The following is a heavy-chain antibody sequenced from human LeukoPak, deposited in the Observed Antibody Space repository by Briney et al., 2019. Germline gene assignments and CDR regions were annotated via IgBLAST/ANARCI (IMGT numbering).Heavy chain of an antibody. J-gene: IGHJ4*02. CDR1: GFSFSTYW. V-gene: IGHV3-7*01. CDR3: AKVAKYYYGPETYYFFEQ. CDR2: INQDGTEK. D-gene: IGHD3-10*01. Sequence: PGGSLRLSCAASGFSFSTYWMSWVRQAPGKGLEWVASINQDGTEKYYVDSVKGRFTVSRDYAKNSLYLQMNSLRVEDTAVYYCAKVAKYYYGPETYYFFEQWGQGTPVTASS.